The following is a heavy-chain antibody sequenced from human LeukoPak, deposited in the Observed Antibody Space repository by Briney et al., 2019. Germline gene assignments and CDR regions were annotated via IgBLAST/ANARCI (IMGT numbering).Heavy chain of an antibody. J-gene: IGHJ4*02. CDR1: GYTFTSYA. Sequence: ASVKVSCKASGYTFTSYAMNWVRQAPGQGLEWTGWINTNTGNPTYAQGFTGRFVFSLDTSVSTAYLQISSLKAEDTAVYYCARWGIAAAPGPEDYWGQGTLVTVSS. D-gene: IGHD6-13*01. V-gene: IGHV7-4-1*02. CDR3: ARWGIAAAPGPEDY. CDR2: INTNTGNP.